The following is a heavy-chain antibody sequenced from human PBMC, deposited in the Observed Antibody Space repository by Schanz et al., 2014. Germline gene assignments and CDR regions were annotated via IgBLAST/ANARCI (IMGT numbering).Heavy chain of an antibody. V-gene: IGHV3-23*04. Sequence: EVQLVESGGGLVQPGGSLRLSCGGSGFTFSKYWMSWVRQAPGKGLEWVSSISHSGGSKYYADSVKGRFTISRDNSKNTLYLQMNSLRAEDTAVFYCAKGMGYCSGGTCYDYYYYGLDVWGQGTTVTVSS. D-gene: IGHD2-15*01. J-gene: IGHJ6*02. CDR3: AKGMGYCSGGTCYDYYYYGLDV. CDR2: ISHSGGSK. CDR1: GFTFSKYW.